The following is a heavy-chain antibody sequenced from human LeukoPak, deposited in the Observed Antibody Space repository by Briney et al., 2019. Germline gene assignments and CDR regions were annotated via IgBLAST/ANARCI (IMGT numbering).Heavy chain of an antibody. CDR1: GFTLSSYS. V-gene: IGHV3-21*01. D-gene: IGHD3-10*01. CDR2: ITSSSSYI. J-gene: IGHJ3*02. CDR3: ARNAGETFDI. Sequence: KSGGSLTLSCVASGFTLSSYSMNWVRQAPGKGLEWVSSITSSSSYIYYADSVKGRFTISRDNAKNSLYLQMNSLRAEDTAVYSCARNAGETFDIWGQGTMVTVSS.